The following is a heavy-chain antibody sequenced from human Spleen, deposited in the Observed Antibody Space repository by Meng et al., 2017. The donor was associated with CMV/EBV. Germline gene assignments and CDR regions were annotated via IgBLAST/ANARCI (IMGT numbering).Heavy chain of an antibody. CDR2: INHSGST. CDR1: GGSISSYC. J-gene: IGHJ4*02. CDR3: ARNYLRYFSY. D-gene: IGHD3-9*01. Sequence: SCPGLVKPSKTVTLTCNGLGGSISSYCWSWSRQPPGKRLEWIVEINHSGSTNYNPSLKSRVTISVDTSKNPFSLKLSSVTAADTAVYYCARNYLRYFSYWGQGTLVTVSS. V-gene: IGHV4-34*01.